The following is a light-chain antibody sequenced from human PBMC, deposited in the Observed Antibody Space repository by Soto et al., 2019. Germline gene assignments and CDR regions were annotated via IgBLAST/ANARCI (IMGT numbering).Light chain of an antibody. CDR2: KAS. V-gene: IGKV1-5*03. Sequence: DIQMTQSPSTLSGSVGDRVTITCRASQTISSWLAWYQQKPGKAPKLLIYKASTLNSGVPSRFSGSGSGTEFTLPISSLQPDHFATYYCQPYTSYSEAFGQGTKVELK. CDR1: QTISSW. CDR3: QPYTSYSEA. J-gene: IGKJ1*01.